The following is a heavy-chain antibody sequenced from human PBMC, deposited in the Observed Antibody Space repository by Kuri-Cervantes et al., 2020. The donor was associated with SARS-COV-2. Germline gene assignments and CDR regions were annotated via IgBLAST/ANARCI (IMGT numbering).Heavy chain of an antibody. V-gene: IGHV1-69*10. CDR1: GGTFSSYA. J-gene: IGHJ4*02. CDR3: ATVGRRWLGIYYFDY. CDR2: IVPIFGIA. D-gene: IGHD6-19*01. Sequence: SVKVSCKASGGTFSSYAISWVRQAPGQGLEWMGGIVPIFGIANYAQKFQGRVTITADKSTSTAYMELSSLRSEDTAVYYCATVGRRWLGIYYFDYWGQGTLVTVSS.